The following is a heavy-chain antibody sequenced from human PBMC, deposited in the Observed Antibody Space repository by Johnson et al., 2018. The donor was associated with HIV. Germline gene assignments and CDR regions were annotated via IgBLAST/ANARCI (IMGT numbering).Heavy chain of an antibody. CDR2: ISYNSGKK. CDR3: ARGRKDIESSDGLDNDGFDM. D-gene: IGHD2-2*03. CDR1: GFTFSSYG. Sequence: QEQLVESGGGVVQPGGSLRLSCAASGFTFSSYGMHWVRQAPGKGLEWVAVISYNSGKKYYADSVKGRFIISRDNFRNTLYLQMDSLRPEDTALYYCARGRKDIESSDGLDNDGFDMWGQGTLVTVSS. J-gene: IGHJ3*02. V-gene: IGHV3-30*06.